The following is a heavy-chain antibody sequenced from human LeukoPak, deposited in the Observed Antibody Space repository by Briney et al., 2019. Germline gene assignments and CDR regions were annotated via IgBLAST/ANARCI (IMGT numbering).Heavy chain of an antibody. CDR3: ARDMTTVTTPGSDYYYGMDV. D-gene: IGHD4-17*01. CDR1: GFTFSSYE. J-gene: IGHJ6*02. V-gene: IGHV3-48*03. CDR2: ISSSGSTI. Sequence: GGSLRLSCAASGFTFSSYEMNGVRQATGKGLEWVSYISSSGSTIYYADSVKGRFTISKDNAKNSLYLQMNSLRAEDTAVYYCARDMTTVTTPGSDYYYGMDVWGQGTTVTVSS.